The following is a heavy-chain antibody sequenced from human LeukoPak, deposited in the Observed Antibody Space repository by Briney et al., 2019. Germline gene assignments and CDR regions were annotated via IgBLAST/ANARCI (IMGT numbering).Heavy chain of an antibody. CDR2: ISSSSSYI. V-gene: IGHV3-21*01. J-gene: IGHJ4*02. D-gene: IGHD6-6*01. CDR3: ANLAASSVGDY. CDR1: GCTFSSHS. Sequence: GGSLRLSCAASGCTFSSHSMNWVRQAPGKGLEWVSSISSSSSYIYYADSVKGRFTISRDNAKNSLYLQMNSLRAEDTAVYYCANLAASSVGDYWGQGTLVTVSS.